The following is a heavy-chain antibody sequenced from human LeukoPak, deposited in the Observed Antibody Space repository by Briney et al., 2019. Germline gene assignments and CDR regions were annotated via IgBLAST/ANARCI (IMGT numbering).Heavy chain of an antibody. J-gene: IGHJ6*02. D-gene: IGHD2-15*01. Sequence: GGSLRLSCAASGFTFSSYAMHWVRQAPGKGLEWVAVMSYDGGHTYYADSVKGRFTISRDNSKNTLYLQMNSLRAEDTAVYYCAREGQLFDPGDDIVVVVPNYGMDVWGQGTTVTVSS. CDR3: AREGQLFDPGDDIVVVVPNYGMDV. CDR2: MSYDGGHT. V-gene: IGHV3-30*14. CDR1: GFTFSSYA.